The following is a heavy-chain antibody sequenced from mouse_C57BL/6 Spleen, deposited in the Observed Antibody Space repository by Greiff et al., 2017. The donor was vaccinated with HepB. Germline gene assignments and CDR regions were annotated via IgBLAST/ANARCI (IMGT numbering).Heavy chain of an antibody. CDR2: INPNYGTT. CDR3: ARSRGSNYVNYFDY. J-gene: IGHJ2*01. Sequence: EVKLVESGPELVKPGASVKISCKASGYSFTDYNMNWVKQSNGKSLEWIGVINPNYGTTSYNQKFKGKATLTVDQSSSTAYMQLNSLTSEDSAVYYCARSRGSNYVNYFDYWGQGTTLTVSS. V-gene: IGHV1-39*01. D-gene: IGHD2-5*01. CDR1: GYSFTDYN.